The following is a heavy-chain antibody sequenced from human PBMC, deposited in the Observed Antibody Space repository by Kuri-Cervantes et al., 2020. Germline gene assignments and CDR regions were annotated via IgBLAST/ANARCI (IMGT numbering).Heavy chain of an antibody. V-gene: IGHV1-69*13. CDR1: GYTFTSYA. D-gene: IGHD6-19*01. J-gene: IGHJ4*02. CDR3: ARADVARGQWLVRRFDY. Sequence: SVKVSCKASGYTFTSYAMNWVRQAPGQGLEWMGGIIPIFGTANYAQKFQGRVTITADESTSTAYMELSSLRAEDTAVYYCARADVARGQWLVRRFDYWGQGTLVTVSS. CDR2: IIPIFGTA.